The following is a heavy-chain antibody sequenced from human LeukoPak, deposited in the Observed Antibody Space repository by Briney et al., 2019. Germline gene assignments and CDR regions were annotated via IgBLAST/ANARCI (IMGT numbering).Heavy chain of an antibody. CDR2: IIPIFGTA. D-gene: IGHD1-14*01. CDR1: GGTFSSYA. CDR3: ASGPDYYYYYMDV. Sequence: SVKVSCKASGGTFSSYAISWVRQAPGQGLEWMGGIIPIFGTANYAQKFQGGVTITTDESTSTAYMELSSLRSEDTAVYYCASGPDYYYYYMDVWGKGTTVTVSS. J-gene: IGHJ6*03. V-gene: IGHV1-69*05.